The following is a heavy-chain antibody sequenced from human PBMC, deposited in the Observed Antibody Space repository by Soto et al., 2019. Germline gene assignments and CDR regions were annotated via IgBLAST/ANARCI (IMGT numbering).Heavy chain of an antibody. Sequence: QVQLVASGGGVVQPGRSLRLSCAASGFTFSSYGMHWVRQAPGKGLEWVAVISYDGSNKYYADSVKGRFTISRDNSKNTLYLQMNSLRAEDTTVYYCAKDGYCSGGSCYYFDYWGQGTLVTVYS. V-gene: IGHV3-30*18. J-gene: IGHJ4*02. D-gene: IGHD2-15*01. CDR1: GFTFSSYG. CDR3: AKDGYCSGGSCYYFDY. CDR2: ISYDGSNK.